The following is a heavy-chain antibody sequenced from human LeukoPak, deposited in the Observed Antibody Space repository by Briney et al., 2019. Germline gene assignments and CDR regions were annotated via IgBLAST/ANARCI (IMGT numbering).Heavy chain of an antibody. Sequence: SETLSLTCTVSGGSITSYYWAWLRQPPEKGLEWIGYVYYSGYSNYNPSLKSRVSMSVDTSMNQFSLKLASVTAADTAVYYCARYGYCSSTSCAIFDYWGQGTLVTVSS. CDR3: ARYGYCSSTSCAIFDY. V-gene: IGHV4-59*08. CDR2: VYYSGYS. CDR1: GGSITSYY. J-gene: IGHJ4*02. D-gene: IGHD2-2*03.